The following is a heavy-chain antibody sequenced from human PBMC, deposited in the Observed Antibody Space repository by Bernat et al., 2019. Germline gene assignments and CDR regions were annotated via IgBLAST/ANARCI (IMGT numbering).Heavy chain of an antibody. Sequence: QVQLQESGPGLVKPSETLSLTCTVFGGSISSYYWSWIRQPPGKGLEWIGYIYYSGSTNYNPSLKSRVTISVDTSKNQFSLKLSSVTAADTAVYYCARGFYYFDYWGQGTLVTVSS. CDR3: ARGFYYFDY. V-gene: IGHV4-59*01. CDR2: IYYSGST. CDR1: GGSISSYY. J-gene: IGHJ4*02.